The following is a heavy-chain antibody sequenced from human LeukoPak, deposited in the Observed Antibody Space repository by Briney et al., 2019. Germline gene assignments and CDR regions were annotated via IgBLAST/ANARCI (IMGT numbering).Heavy chain of an antibody. Sequence: AASVKVSFKVSGYTLTELSMHWVRQAPGQGLDWMGMINPSGATTTYAQNFQGRVTMTRDTSTRTAYMELSSLRSEDTAVYYCAKEGNSGWVPKYWGQGTLVTVSS. J-gene: IGHJ4*02. CDR3: AKEGNSGWVPKY. V-gene: IGHV1-46*01. D-gene: IGHD6-19*01. CDR2: INPSGATT. CDR1: GYTLTELS.